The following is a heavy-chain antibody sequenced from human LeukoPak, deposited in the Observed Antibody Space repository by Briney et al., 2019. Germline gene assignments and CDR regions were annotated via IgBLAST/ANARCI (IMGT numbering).Heavy chain of an antibody. J-gene: IGHJ4*02. CDR3: ARPRRYYDSWSGYPPFDY. CDR2: IIPMSSTT. Sequence: SVKVSCKASGGAFSSHSFNWVRQPPGQGLQWLGGIIPMSSTTKYAQSFQGRVTITADESTRTAFMELSSLRPEDTAVYYCARPRRYYDSWSGYPPFDYWGQGTLVTVSS. CDR1: GGAFSSHS. V-gene: IGHV1-69*13. D-gene: IGHD3-3*01.